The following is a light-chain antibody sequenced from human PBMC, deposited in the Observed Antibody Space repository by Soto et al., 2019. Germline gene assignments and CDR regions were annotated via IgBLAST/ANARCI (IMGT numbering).Light chain of an antibody. CDR3: LQYSSHSWT. CDR2: DAS. J-gene: IGKJ1*01. CDR1: RSISDW. Sequence: DIYRTHSSSSLSPSFVDSVTITCPASRSISDWLAWYQQKPGKAPELLIFDASNLKSGVSSRFSGSGSGTEFTLTISRLQPDDVATYYCLQYSSHSWTFGQGTKVDIK. V-gene: IGKV1-5*01.